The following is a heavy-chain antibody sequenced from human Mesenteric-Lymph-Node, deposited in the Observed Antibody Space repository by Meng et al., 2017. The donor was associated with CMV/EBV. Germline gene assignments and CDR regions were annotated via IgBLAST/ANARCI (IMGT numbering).Heavy chain of an antibody. Sequence: GESLKISCVASGYSFSSYGMHWVRQAPGKGLEWVTDIWYDGSKKYYAESVKGRFTISRDSSKNTLYLQMNSLRADDTALYFCAKTGDGFPFDYWGQGALVTVSS. V-gene: IGHV3-33*06. J-gene: IGHJ4*02. CDR2: IWYDGSKK. CDR3: AKTGDGFPFDY. CDR1: GYSFSSYG. D-gene: IGHD2-21*02.